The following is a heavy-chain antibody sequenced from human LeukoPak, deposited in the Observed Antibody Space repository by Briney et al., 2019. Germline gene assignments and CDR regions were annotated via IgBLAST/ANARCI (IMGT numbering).Heavy chain of an antibody. V-gene: IGHV1-69*13. CDR2: IIPIFGTA. J-gene: IGHJ4*02. Sequence: ASVKVSRKASGGTFSSYAISWVRQAPGQGLEWMGGIIPIFGTANYAQKFQGRVTITADESTSTAYMELSSLRSEDTAVYYCARDPTLHCSGGSCYSGFDYWGQGTLVTVSS. CDR1: GGTFSSYA. D-gene: IGHD2-15*01. CDR3: ARDPTLHCSGGSCYSGFDY.